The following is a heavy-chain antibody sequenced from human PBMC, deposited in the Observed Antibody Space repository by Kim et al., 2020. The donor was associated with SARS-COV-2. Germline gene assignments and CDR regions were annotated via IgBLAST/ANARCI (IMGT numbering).Heavy chain of an antibody. CDR1: GGSISSYY. Sequence: SETLSLTCTVSGGSISSYYWSWIRQPPGKGLEWIGYIYYSGSTNYNPSLKSRVTISVDTSKNQFSLKLSSVTAADTAVYYCARGRGYFDWLPDYWGQGTLVTVSS. D-gene: IGHD3-9*01. J-gene: IGHJ4*02. CDR3: ARGRGYFDWLPDY. CDR2: IYYSGST. V-gene: IGHV4-59*01.